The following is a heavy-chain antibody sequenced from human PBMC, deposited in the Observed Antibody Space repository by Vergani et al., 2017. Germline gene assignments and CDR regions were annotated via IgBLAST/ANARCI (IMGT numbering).Heavy chain of an antibody. CDR2: IYYSGCT. CDR1: GGSISSYY. Sequence: QVQLQESGPGLVKPSETLSLTCTVSGGSISSYYWSWIRQPPGKGLEWVGYIYYSGCTNYHPPLKSRVTISVDTSKNPFSLKLSSVTAADTDVYYCARDGGYCSSTSCYEGSFDYWGQGTLVTVSS. V-gene: IGHV4-59*01. D-gene: IGHD2-2*01. J-gene: IGHJ4*02. CDR3: ARDGGYCSSTSCYEGSFDY.